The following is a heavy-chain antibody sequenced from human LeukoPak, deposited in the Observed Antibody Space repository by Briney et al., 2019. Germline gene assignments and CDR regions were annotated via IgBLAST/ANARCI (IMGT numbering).Heavy chain of an antibody. V-gene: IGHV3-23*01. Sequence: QPGGSLRLSCAASGFTFSSYAMSWVRQAPGKGLEWVSAISGSGGSTYYVDSVKGRFTISRDNSKNTLYLQMNSLRAEDTAVYYCASYSGSDPYLYYFDYWGQGTLVTVSS. J-gene: IGHJ4*02. CDR1: GFTFSSYA. D-gene: IGHD1-26*01. CDR3: ASYSGSDPYLYYFDY. CDR2: ISGSGGST.